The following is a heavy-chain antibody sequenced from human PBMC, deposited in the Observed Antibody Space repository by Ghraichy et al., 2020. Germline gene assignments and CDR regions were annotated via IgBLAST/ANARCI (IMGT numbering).Heavy chain of an antibody. D-gene: IGHD3-22*01. CDR2: IYHSGST. V-gene: IGHV4-38-2*02. CDR1: GYSISSGYY. Sequence: SETLSLTCTVSGYSISSGYYWGWIRQPPGKGLEWIGSIYHSGSTYYNPSLKSRVTISVDTSKNQFSLKLSSVTAADTAVYYCARVHNYYDSSGYCPLALYLADPDDYWGQGTLVTVSS. J-gene: IGHJ4*02. CDR3: ARVHNYYDSSGYCPLALYLADPDDY.